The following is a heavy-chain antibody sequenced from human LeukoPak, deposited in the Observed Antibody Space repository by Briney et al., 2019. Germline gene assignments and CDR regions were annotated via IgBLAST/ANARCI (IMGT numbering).Heavy chain of an antibody. D-gene: IGHD3-22*01. V-gene: IGHV4-34*01. J-gene: IGHJ4*02. CDR1: GGSFSGYY. CDR3: ARARSQSTYYYDSSGPIDY. CDR2: INHSGST. Sequence: SETLSLTCAVYGGSFSGYYWSWIRQPPGKGLEWIGEINHSGSTNYNPSLKSRVTISVGTSKNQFSLKLSSVTAADTAVYYCARARSQSTYYYDSSGPIDYWGQGTLVTVSS.